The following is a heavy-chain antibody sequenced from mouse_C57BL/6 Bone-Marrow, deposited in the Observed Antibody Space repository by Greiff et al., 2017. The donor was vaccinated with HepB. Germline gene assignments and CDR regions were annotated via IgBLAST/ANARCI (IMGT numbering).Heavy chain of an antibody. D-gene: IGHD1-1*01. CDR2: INPGSGGT. CDR1: GYAFTNYL. CDR3: ARGDYYGSSGYFDV. V-gene: IGHV1-54*01. J-gene: IGHJ1*03. Sequence: QVQLKQSGAELVRPGTSVKVSCKASGYAFTNYLIEWVKQRPGQGLEWIGVINPGSGGTNYNEKFKGKATLTVDKSSSTAYMQLSSLTSEDSAVYYCARGDYYGSSGYFDVWGTGTTVTVSS.